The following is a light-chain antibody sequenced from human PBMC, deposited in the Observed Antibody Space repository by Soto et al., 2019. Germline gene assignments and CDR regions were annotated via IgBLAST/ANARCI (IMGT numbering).Light chain of an antibody. J-gene: IGKJ4*01. CDR1: QGISSY. Sequence: DIQLTQSPSSLSASVGDRVTITCRASQGISSYLAWYQQKPGKAPKLLIYAASTLHSGVPSRFSGSGSGTEFTLTISSLQPEDFATYYCQQLNSYPLTFGGGAKVEIK. CDR2: AAS. V-gene: IGKV1-9*01. CDR3: QQLNSYPLT.